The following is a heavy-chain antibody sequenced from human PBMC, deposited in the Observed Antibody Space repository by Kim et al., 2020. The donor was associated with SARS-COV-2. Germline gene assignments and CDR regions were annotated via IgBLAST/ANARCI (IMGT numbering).Heavy chain of an antibody. V-gene: IGHV1-69*13. CDR3: ASDPREQWLVPADDY. CDR1: GGTFSSYA. D-gene: IGHD6-19*01. J-gene: IGHJ4*02. CDR2: IIPIFGTA. Sequence: SVKVSCKASGGTFSSYAISWVRQAPGQGLEWMGGIIPIFGTANYAQKFQGRVTITADESTSTAYMELSSLRSEDTAVYYCASDPREQWLVPADDYWGQGTLVTVSS.